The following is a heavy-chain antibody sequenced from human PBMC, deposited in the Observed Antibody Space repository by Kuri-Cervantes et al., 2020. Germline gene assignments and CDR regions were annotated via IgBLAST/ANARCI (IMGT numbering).Heavy chain of an antibody. CDR1: RYTFTTYA. J-gene: IGHJ6*02. CDR3: AKDFSEDYGSGAYYYYYGMDV. CDR2: SNAGNGNT. D-gene: IGHD3-10*01. V-gene: IGHV1-3*02. Sequence: ASVKVSCKASRYTFTTYAMHRGRQAPGQRLEWMGWSNAGNGNTKYSQEFQGRVTITRDTSASTAYMELSSLRSEDMAVYYCAKDFSEDYGSGAYYYYYGMDVWGQGTTVTVSS.